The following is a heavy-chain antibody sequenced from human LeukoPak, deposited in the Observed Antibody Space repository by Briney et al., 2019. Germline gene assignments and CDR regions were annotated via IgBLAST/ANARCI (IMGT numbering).Heavy chain of an antibody. CDR1: GFTFSTYW. D-gene: IGHD2-2*01. CDR3: TRDQSSTDFTSNH. V-gene: IGHV3-7*01. J-gene: IGHJ1*01. CDR2: IKQDGSEK. Sequence: GGSLRLSCEASGFTFSTYWMAWVRQAPGKGLEWVANIKQDGSEKYYVDSVKGRFIISRDNAKNLLYLQMNSLRAEDTAVYYCTRDQSSTDFTSNHWGQGTLVTVSS.